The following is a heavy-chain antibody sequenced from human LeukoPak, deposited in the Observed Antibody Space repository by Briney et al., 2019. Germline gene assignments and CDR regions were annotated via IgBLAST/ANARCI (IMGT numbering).Heavy chain of an antibody. CDR1: GFTFSSYG. D-gene: IGHD3-3*01. Sequence: PGGSLRLSCAASGFTFSSYGMHWVRQAPGKGLEWVAVISYDGSNKYYADSVKGRFTISRDNSKNTLYLQMNSLRTEDTAVYYCAKDVKGYDFWSGYPYYFDYWGQGTLVTVSS. V-gene: IGHV3-30*18. CDR3: AKDVKGYDFWSGYPYYFDY. J-gene: IGHJ4*02. CDR2: ISYDGSNK.